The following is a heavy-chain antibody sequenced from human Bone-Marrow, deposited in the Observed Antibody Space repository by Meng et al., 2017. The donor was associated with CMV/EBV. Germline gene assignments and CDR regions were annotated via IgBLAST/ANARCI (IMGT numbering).Heavy chain of an antibody. D-gene: IGHD1-1*01. CDR2: VYYTGST. J-gene: IGHJ4*02. V-gene: IGHV4-39*01. CDR1: GGSISSSSYY. CDR3: ARRGRTGTTSYDY. Sequence: GSLKLSCTVSGGSISSSSYYWDWIRQPPGKGLEWIGSVYYTGSTSYSPSLKSRVTISVDTSKNQFSLKLSSMTAADTAVYYCARRGRTGTTSYDYWGQGTLVTVYS.